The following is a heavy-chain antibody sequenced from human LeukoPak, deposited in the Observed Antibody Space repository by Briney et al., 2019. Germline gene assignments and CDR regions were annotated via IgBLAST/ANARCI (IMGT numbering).Heavy chain of an antibody. CDR1: GFTLSENN. CDR2: ISNDGNSK. V-gene: IGHV3-30*18. Sequence: PGGSLRLSCAASGFTLSENNVHWVRQAPGKGLEWVALISNDGNSKDYADSVKGRFTISRDNSKNTLYLQMNSLRAEDTAVYYCAKTAGNILWFGNNWFDPWGQGTLVTVSS. CDR3: AKTAGNILWFGNNWFDP. J-gene: IGHJ5*02. D-gene: IGHD3-10*01.